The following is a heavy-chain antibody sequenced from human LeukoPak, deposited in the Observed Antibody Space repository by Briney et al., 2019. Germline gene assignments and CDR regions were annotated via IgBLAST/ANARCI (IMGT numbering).Heavy chain of an antibody. CDR3: AREDYDILTGYYGPSQGRGGANY. CDR1: GYTFTSYD. CDR2: IIPILGIA. J-gene: IGHJ4*02. D-gene: IGHD3-9*01. V-gene: IGHV1-69*04. Sequence: ASVKVSCKASGYTFTSYDINWVRQAPGQGLEWMGRIIPILGIANYAQKFQGRVTITADKSTSTAYMELSSLRSEDTAVYYCAREDYDILTGYYGPSQGRGGANYWGQGTLVTVSS.